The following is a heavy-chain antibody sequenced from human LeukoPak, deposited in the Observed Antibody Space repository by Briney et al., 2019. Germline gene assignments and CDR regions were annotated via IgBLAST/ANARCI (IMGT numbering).Heavy chain of an antibody. J-gene: IGHJ4*02. CDR2: ISSSSSYI. CDR1: GFTFSGYS. Sequence: GGSLRLSCAASGFTFSGYSMNWVRQAPGKGLEWASSISSSSSYIYYADSVKGRFTISRDNAKNSLYLQMNRLRAEDTAVYYCARFGYGTMIVVWGQGTLVTVSS. V-gene: IGHV3-21*01. CDR3: ARFGYGTMIVV. D-gene: IGHD3-22*01.